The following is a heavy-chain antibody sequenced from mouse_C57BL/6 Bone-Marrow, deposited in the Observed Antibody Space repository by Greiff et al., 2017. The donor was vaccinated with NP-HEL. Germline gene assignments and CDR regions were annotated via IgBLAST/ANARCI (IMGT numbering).Heavy chain of an antibody. J-gene: IGHJ4*01. Sequence: EVQLQQSGPGLVKPSQSLSLTCSVTGYSITSGYYWNWIRQFPGNKLEWMGYISYDGSNNYNPSLKNRISITRYTSKNQFFLKLNSVTTEDTATYYCARRGGNYYGSSFYYYAMDYWGQGTSVTVSS. V-gene: IGHV3-6*01. CDR2: ISYDGSN. D-gene: IGHD1-1*01. CDR1: GYSITSGYY. CDR3: ARRGGNYYGSSFYYYAMDY.